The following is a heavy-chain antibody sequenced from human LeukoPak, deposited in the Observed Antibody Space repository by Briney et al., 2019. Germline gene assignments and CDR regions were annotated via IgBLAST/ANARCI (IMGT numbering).Heavy chain of an antibody. CDR1: GDSVSSNCAA. J-gene: IGHJ4*02. D-gene: IGHD6-19*01. CDR3: ARVGEQWLVFFDY. CDR2: TYYRSKWYN. V-gene: IGHV6-1*01. Sequence: SQTLSLTCAISGDSVSSNCAAWNWIRQSPSRDLEGLGRTYYRSKWYNDNAVSVKSRIPINPDTSKNQFSLQLNSVTPEDTAVYYCARVGEQWLVFFDYWGQGTLVTVSS.